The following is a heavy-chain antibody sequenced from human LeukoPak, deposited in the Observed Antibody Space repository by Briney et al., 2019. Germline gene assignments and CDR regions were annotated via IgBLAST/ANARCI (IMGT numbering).Heavy chain of an antibody. V-gene: IGHV3-48*01. CDR2: ISYSSSTI. J-gene: IGHJ4*02. Sequence: GGSLRLSCTVSGFTVSSYSMNWARQAPGKGLEWVSYISYSSSTIYYADSVKGRFTISRDNAKNSLYLQMDSLRAEDTAVYYCARDRLHYGEYEKTFDYWGQGTLVTVSS. CDR1: GFTVSSYS. D-gene: IGHD4-17*01. CDR3: ARDRLHYGEYEKTFDY.